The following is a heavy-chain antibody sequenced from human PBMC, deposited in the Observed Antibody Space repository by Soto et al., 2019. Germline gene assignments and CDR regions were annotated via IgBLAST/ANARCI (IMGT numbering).Heavy chain of an antibody. Sequence: QVQLVESGGGVVKPGGSLRLSCAASGFTFSDYYMIWIRQVPGKGLEWVSCISNGGDAVHYADSVKGRFTISRDNADNSLYLQMNSLKVEDTAVYYCAKENWYLDLWGRGTLVTVSS. J-gene: IGHJ2*01. CDR1: GFTFSDYY. CDR3: AKENWYLDL. CDR2: ISNGGDAV. V-gene: IGHV3-11*01.